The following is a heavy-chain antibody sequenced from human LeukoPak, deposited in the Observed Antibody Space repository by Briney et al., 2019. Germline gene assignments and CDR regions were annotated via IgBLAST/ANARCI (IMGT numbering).Heavy chain of an antibody. CDR1: GYTFTAYY. D-gene: IGHD1-1*01. V-gene: IGHV1-2*02. CDR3: ARTTGTTGYYYMDV. CDR2: INPNSGGT. Sequence: ASVKVSCKASGYTFTAYYLHWVRLAPGQGLEWMGWINPNSGGTNYAQKFQGRVTMTRDTSISTAYMELSRLRSDDTAVYYCARTTGTTGYYYMDVWGKGTTVTVSS. J-gene: IGHJ6*03.